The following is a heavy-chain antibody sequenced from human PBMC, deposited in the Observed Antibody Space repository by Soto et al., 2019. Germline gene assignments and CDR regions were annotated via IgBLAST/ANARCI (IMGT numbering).Heavy chain of an antibody. J-gene: IGHJ2*01. CDR1: GFTFSSYA. CDR2: ISGSGGST. CDR3: AKPPYYYDSSGYYYDWYFDL. V-gene: IGHV3-23*01. Sequence: GSLRLSCAASGFTFSSYAMSWVRQAPGKGLEWVSAISGSGGSTYYADSVKGRFTISRDNSKNTLYLQMNSLRAEDTAVYYCAKPPYYYDSSGYYYDWYFDLWGRGTLVTVSS. D-gene: IGHD3-22*01.